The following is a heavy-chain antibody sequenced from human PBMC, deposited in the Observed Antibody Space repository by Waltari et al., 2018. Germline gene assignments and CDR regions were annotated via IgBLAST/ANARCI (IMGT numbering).Heavy chain of an antibody. CDR2: NNPNSGGT. J-gene: IGHJ4*02. Sequence: QVQLVQSGAEVTKPGASVKVSCKASGYTFTGYYMHLVRQAPGQGLEWMVRNNPNSGGTNYAQTFQSRVTMTGDTSISPAYMELSRLRSDDTAVYYCARDTWGSNHYFEFWGQGTLVTVSS. V-gene: IGHV1-2*06. CDR3: ARDTWGSNHYFEF. D-gene: IGHD3-16*01. CDR1: GYTFTGYY.